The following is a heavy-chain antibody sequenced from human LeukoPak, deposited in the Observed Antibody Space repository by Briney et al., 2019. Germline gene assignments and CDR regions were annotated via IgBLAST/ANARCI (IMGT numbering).Heavy chain of an antibody. CDR3: ARDSEQYQLLYPYYFDY. D-gene: IGHD2-2*02. J-gene: IGHJ4*02. CDR2: INPNSGGT. V-gene: IGHV1-2*02. Sequence: EASVKVSCKASGYTFTGYYMHWVRQAPGQGPEWMGWINPNSGGTNYAQKFQGRVTMTRDTSISTAYMELSRLRSDDTAVYYCARDSEQYQLLYPYYFDYWGQGTLVTVSS. CDR1: GYTFTGYY.